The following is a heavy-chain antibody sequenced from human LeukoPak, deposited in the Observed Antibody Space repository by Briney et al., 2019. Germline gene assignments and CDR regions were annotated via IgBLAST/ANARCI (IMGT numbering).Heavy chain of an antibody. J-gene: IGHJ6*03. D-gene: IGHD2-15*01. Sequence: PGGSLRLSCAASGFTFDDYGMSWVRQAPGKGLEWVSGINWNGGSTGYADSVKGRFTISRDNAKNSLYLQMNSLRAEDTALYYCARYSSRGYCSGGSCYSVRREDYYYYYYMDVWGKGTTVTVSS. CDR3: ARYSSRGYCSGGSCYSVRREDYYYYYYMDV. CDR1: GFTFDDYG. CDR2: INWNGGST. V-gene: IGHV3-20*04.